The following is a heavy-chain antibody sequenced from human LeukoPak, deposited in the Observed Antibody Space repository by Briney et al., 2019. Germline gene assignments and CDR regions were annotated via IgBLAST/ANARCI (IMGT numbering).Heavy chain of an antibody. CDR3: ERRTYYDTLTGYNYWYFDL. D-gene: IGHD3-9*01. CDR2: IYYTVST. J-gene: IGHJ2*01. V-gene: IGHV4-59*01. CDR1: GVSISEYY. Sequence: PSETLSPTCTVSGVSISEYYWSWVRQPPGKGLEWIGYIYYTVSTDYNPSLKSRVTMSLDTSKNQFSLNLRSVPATDTAVYYCERRTYYDTLTGYNYWYFDLWGRGTLVTVSS.